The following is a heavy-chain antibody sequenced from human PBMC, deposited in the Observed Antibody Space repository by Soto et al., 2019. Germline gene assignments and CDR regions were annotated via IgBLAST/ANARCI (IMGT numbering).Heavy chain of an antibody. CDR2: INHSGST. V-gene: IGHV4-34*01. CDR3: ASRHAAYCSGGSCYSARGLIDY. D-gene: IGHD2-15*01. CDR1: GGSFSGYY. Sequence: QVQLQQWGAGLLKPSETLSLTCAVYGGSFSGYYWSWIRQPPGKGLEWIGEINHSGSTNYNPSLKSRVTISVDPSKNQFSLKLSSVTAADTAVYYCASRHAAYCSGGSCYSARGLIDYWGQGTLVTVSS. J-gene: IGHJ4*02.